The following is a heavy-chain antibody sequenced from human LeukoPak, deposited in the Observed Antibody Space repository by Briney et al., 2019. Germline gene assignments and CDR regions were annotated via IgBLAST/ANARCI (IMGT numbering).Heavy chain of an antibody. CDR1: GYTFTGYY. V-gene: IGHV1-2*02. J-gene: IGHJ4*02. CDR2: INPNSGGT. CDR3: ARRAYSSSSGFRY. D-gene: IGHD6-6*01. Sequence: ASVKVSCKASGYTFTGYYMHWVRQAPGQGLEWMGWINPNSGGTNYAQKFQGRVTITADKSTSTAYMELSSLRSEDTAVYYCARRAYSSSSGFRYWGQGTLVTVSS.